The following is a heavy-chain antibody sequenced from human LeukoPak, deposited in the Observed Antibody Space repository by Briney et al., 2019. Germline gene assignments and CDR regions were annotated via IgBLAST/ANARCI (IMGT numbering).Heavy chain of an antibody. V-gene: IGHV3-23*01. CDR2: ISGSGGST. D-gene: IGHD6-19*01. Sequence: GGSLRLSCAASGFTFSSYAMSWVRQAPGKGLEWVSAISGSGGSTYYADSVKGRFTISRDNSKNTLYLQMNSLRAEDTAVYYCAKDYYSSGWYGRGLSDYWGQGTLVTVSS. J-gene: IGHJ4*02. CDR1: GFTFSSYA. CDR3: AKDYYSSGWYGRGLSDY.